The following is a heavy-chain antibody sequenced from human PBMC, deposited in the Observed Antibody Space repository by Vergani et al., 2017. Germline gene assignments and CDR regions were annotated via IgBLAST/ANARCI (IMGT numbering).Heavy chain of an antibody. D-gene: IGHD5-12*01. CDR3: AKANPRNSGYDYLYYYHAMDV. J-gene: IGHJ6*04. CDR1: GFTFNNYA. Sequence: EVQLLESGGDLVQPGGSLRLSCAASGFTFNNYAMNWVRQAPGKGLEWVSVIRGSGGSKYYAGSVKGRFTISRGSSKNTLYLQMNSLSAGDTTGYYCAKANPRNSGYDYLYYYHAMDVWGKGTTVTVSS. V-gene: IGHV3-23*01. CDR2: IRGSGGSK.